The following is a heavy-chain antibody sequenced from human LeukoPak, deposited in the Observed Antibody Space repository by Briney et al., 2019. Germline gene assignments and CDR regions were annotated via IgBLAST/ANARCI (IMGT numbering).Heavy chain of an antibody. CDR1: GFTFSGHL. J-gene: IGHJ4*02. V-gene: IGHV3-74*01. CDR2: INSDGSIT. CDR3: ARVNYLDY. Sequence: QPGGSLRLSCAASGFTFSGHLMHWVRQAPGKGLVWVSRINSDGSITSYADSVKGRFTISRDNAKNTLNLQMNSLRAEDTAVYYCARVNYLDYWGQGTLVTVSS.